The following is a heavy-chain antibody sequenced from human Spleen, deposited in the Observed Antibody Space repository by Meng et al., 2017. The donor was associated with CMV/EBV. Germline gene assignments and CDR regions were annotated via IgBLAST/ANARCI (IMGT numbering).Heavy chain of an antibody. CDR3: ARETGGYGSGSVDY. V-gene: IGHV4-4*07. CDR1: GGSIRSYY. Sequence: QGQLKGSGPGLGKPSDPLSLTCTASGGSIRSYYWSWIRQPAGKGLEWIGRIYTSGSTNYNPSLKSRVTMSVDTSKNQFSLKLSSVTAADTAVYYCARETGGYGSGSVDYWGQGTLVTASS. D-gene: IGHD3-10*01. J-gene: IGHJ4*02. CDR2: IYTSGST.